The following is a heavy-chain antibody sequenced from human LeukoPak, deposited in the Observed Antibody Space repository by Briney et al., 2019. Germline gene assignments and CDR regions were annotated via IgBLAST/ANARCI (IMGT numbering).Heavy chain of an antibody. CDR1: GFTVSSNY. V-gene: IGHV3-53*01. Sequence: PGGSLRLSCAASGFTVSSNYMSWVRQAPGKGLEWVSVIYSGGSTYYADSVKGRFTISRDNSKNTLYLQMNSLRAEDTAVYYCARGWYSSGRYEYYFDYWGQGTLVTVSS. J-gene: IGHJ4*02. CDR2: IYSGGST. D-gene: IGHD6-19*01. CDR3: ARGWYSSGRYEYYFDY.